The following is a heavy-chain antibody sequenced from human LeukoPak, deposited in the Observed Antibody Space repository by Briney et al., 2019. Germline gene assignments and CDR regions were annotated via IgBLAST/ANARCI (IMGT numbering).Heavy chain of an antibody. CDR1: GGSFSGYY. J-gene: IGHJ4*02. D-gene: IGHD2-15*01. V-gene: IGHV4-34*01. CDR3: ARVGHVVVVAAIDY. CDR2: INHSGST. Sequence: PSETLSLTCAVYGGSFSGYYWSWIRQPPGKGLEWIGEINHSGSTNYNPSLKSRVTISVDTSKNQFSLKLSSVTAADTAVYYCARVGHVVVVAAIDYWGQGTLVTVSS.